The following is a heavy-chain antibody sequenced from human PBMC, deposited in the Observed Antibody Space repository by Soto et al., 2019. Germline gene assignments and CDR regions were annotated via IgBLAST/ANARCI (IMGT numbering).Heavy chain of an antibody. J-gene: IGHJ4*02. V-gene: IGHV4-34*01. Sequence: QVQLQQWGAGLLKPSETLSLTCAVYGGSFSGYYWSWIRQPPGKGLEWIGETNHIGSTNYNPSLKRRVNISVDTSKNQFSLKLSSVTAADTAVYYCARGRWLRSSFDYWGQGTLVTVSS. CDR1: GGSFSGYY. CDR3: ARGRWLRSSFDY. D-gene: IGHD5-12*01. CDR2: TNHIGST.